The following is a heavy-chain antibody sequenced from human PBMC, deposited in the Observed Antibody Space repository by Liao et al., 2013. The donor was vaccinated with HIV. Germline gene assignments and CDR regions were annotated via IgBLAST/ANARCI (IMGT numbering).Heavy chain of an antibody. J-gene: IGHJ4*02. CDR2: IYTSGYT. D-gene: IGHD1-14*01. Sequence: QVELQESGPGLVKPSQTLSLTCTVSGGSISSGSYYWTWIRRPAGKGLEWIGRIYTSGYTNFNPSLKSRVTMSVDTSKNQFSLKLSSVTAADTAVYYCARGSWVTRNGLDYWGQGILVTVSS. CDR3: ARGSWVTRNGLDY. V-gene: IGHV4-61*02. CDR1: GGSISSGSYY.